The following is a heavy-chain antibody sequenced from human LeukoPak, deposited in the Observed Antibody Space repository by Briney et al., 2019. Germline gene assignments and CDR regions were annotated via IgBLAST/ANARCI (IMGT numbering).Heavy chain of an antibody. CDR2: SRNKADSYIT. Sequence: GGSLRLSCAASGFTSSDHYMDWVRQAPGKGLEWVGRSRNKADSYITQYAASVRGRFSISRDVSKNSLYLQMNSLKIDDMAVYYCVRGYNSFDSWGQGTLVTVSS. V-gene: IGHV3-72*01. CDR1: GFTSSDHY. CDR3: VRGYNSFDS. J-gene: IGHJ4*02. D-gene: IGHD1-14*01.